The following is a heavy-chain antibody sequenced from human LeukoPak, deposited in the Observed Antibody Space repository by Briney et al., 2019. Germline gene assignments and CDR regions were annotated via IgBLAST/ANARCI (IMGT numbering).Heavy chain of an antibody. CDR2: IYTSGST. D-gene: IGHD3-22*01. V-gene: IGHV4-4*07. CDR3: ARDYYDSSGYYSDYYYMDV. J-gene: IGHJ6*03. Sequence: SETLSLTCTVSGGSISSYYWSWIRQPAGKGLEWIGRIYTSGSTNYNPSLKSRVTMSVDTSKNQFSLKLSSVTAADTAVYYCARDYYDSSGYYSDYYYMDVWGKGTTVTVSS. CDR1: GGSISSYY.